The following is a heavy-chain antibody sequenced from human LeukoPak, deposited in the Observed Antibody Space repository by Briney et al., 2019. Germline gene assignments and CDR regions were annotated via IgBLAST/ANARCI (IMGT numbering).Heavy chain of an antibody. J-gene: IGHJ4*02. CDR3: ARFSEYSHSSVHYLDY. CDR2: IYTSGST. Sequence: SETLSLTCTVSGGSISSGSYYWSWIRQPAGKGLEWIGRIYTSGSTNYNPSLKSRVTISVDTSKNQFSLKLSSVTAADTAVYYCARFSEYSHSSVHYLDYWGQGTLVSVSS. CDR1: GGSISSGSYY. D-gene: IGHD3-22*01. V-gene: IGHV4-61*02.